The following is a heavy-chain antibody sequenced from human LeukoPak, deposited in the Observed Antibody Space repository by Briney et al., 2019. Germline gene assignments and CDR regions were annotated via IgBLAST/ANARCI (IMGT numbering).Heavy chain of an antibody. CDR3: ARRGGDSGGYYAAYFDY. V-gene: IGHV3-23*01. CDR1: GFTFSSHA. D-gene: IGHD1-26*01. Sequence: GGSLRLSCAASGFTFSSHAMNWVRQAPGKGLEWVAIISSTGGSTYYTDSVKGRFTVSRDNSKNTLYLQMNSLRAEDTAVYYCARRGGDSGGYYAAYFDYWGQGTLVTVSS. CDR2: ISSTGGST. J-gene: IGHJ4*02.